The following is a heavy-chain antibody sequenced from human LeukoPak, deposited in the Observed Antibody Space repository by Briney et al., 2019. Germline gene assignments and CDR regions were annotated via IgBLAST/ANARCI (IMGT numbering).Heavy chain of an antibody. D-gene: IGHD2-2*01. V-gene: IGHV4-31*03. CDR3: ARDMMYCSSTSCYNWFYP. J-gene: IGHJ5*02. CDR1: GGSISSGGYY. Sequence: SETLSLTCTVSGGSISSGGYYWSWIRQHPGKGLEWIGYIYYSGSTYYNPSLKSRVTISVDTSKNQFSLKLSSVTAADTAVYYCARDMMYCSSTSCYNWFYPWGQGTLVTVSS. CDR2: IYYSGST.